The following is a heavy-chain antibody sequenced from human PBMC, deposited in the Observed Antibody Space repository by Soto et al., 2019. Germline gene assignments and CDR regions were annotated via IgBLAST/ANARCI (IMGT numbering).Heavy chain of an antibody. V-gene: IGHV3-7*01. D-gene: IGHD1-7*01. CDR1: GFTFSSYW. CDR3: ARDPRDNWNYNHYFDY. CDR2: IKQDGSEK. Sequence: PAGSLRLSCAASGFTFSSYWMSWARKAPGKGLEWVANIKQDGSEKYYVDSVKGRFTISRDNAKNSLYLQMNSLRAEDTAVYYCARDPRDNWNYNHYFDYCGQGTLVTVSS. J-gene: IGHJ4*02.